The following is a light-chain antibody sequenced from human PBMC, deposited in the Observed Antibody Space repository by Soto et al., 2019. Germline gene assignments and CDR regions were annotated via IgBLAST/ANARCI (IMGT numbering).Light chain of an antibody. J-gene: IGKJ1*01. Sequence: DIQLTQSPSSLSASVGDRFTITFRASQGVNYFLAWYQQKPGKVPKLLISTASTLQSGVPSRFSGSGSGTDFALTITSLQPEDVATYYCQKYDSAPPTFGQGTKVDI. CDR3: QKYDSAPPT. CDR2: TAS. V-gene: IGKV1-27*01. CDR1: QGVNYF.